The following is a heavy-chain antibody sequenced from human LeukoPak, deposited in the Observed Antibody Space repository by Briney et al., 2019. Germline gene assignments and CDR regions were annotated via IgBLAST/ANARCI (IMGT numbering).Heavy chain of an antibody. CDR1: GFTFSSYG. Sequence: GGSLRLSCAASGFTFSSYGMHWVRQAPGKGLEWVAFIRYDGSNKYYADSVKGRFTISRDNSKNTLYVQMDSLRAEDTAVYYCAKDIWPRRERLYYFDYWGQGTLVTVSS. J-gene: IGHJ4*02. CDR3: AKDIWPRRERLYYFDY. CDR2: IRYDGSNK. V-gene: IGHV3-30*02. D-gene: IGHD4/OR15-4a*01.